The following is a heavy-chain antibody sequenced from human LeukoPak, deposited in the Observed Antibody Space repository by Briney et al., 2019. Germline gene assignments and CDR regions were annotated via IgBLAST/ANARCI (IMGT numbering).Heavy chain of an antibody. CDR2: IYYSGST. D-gene: IGHD2-15*01. CDR3: ARGVRNPCSGGSCYSDWFDP. J-gene: IGHJ5*02. CDR1: GGSISSGGYY. V-gene: IGHV4-31*03. Sequence: SQTLSLTCTVSGGSISSGGYYWSWIRQHPGKGLEWIGYIYYSGSTYYNPSLKSRVTISVDTSKNQFSLKLSSVTAADTAVYYCARGVRNPCSGGSCYSDWFDPWGQGTLVTVSS.